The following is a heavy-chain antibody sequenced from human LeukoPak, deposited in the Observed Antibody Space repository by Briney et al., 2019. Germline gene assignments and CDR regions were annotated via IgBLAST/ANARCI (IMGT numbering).Heavy chain of an antibody. J-gene: IGHJ4*02. CDR2: ISSSDGTI. CDR3: ARTIEMATISYFDY. V-gene: IGHV3-48*03. D-gene: IGHD5-24*01. Sequence: GGSLRLSCAATGFTFSSYEMNWVRQAPGKGLEWVSYISSSDGTIYYADSVKGRFTISRDNAKNSLYLQMNSLRAGDTAVYYCARTIEMATISYFDYWGQGTLVTVSS. CDR1: GFTFSSYE.